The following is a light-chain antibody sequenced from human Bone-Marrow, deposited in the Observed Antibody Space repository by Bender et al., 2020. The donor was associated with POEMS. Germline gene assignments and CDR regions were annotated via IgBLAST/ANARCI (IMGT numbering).Light chain of an antibody. V-gene: IGLV2-14*01. Sequence: QSVLTQPASMSGSPGQSITISCTGTSSDVGGYNYVSWYQQHPGKAPQLIIFAVSNRPSGVSNRFSGSKSGNTASLAISGLRSEEEAHYYCATGDDSLEVIFGGGTKLTVL. J-gene: IGLJ2*01. CDR3: ATGDDSLEVI. CDR2: AVS. CDR1: SSDVGGYNY.